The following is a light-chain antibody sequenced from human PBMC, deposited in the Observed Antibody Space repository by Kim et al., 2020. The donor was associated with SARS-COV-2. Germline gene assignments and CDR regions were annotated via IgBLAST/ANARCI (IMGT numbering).Light chain of an antibody. CDR2: LDS. CDR3: QAWDSSSVV. J-gene: IGLJ2*01. V-gene: IGLV3-1*01. CDR1: KMGEKY. Sequence: FPGQTASSPCAGDKMGEKYACREKQKPGQSPVGVIYLDSQRPTGVPERFSGAKSGNQATLTLSGTQAMDKADYYCQAWDSSSVVLAGGTQLT.